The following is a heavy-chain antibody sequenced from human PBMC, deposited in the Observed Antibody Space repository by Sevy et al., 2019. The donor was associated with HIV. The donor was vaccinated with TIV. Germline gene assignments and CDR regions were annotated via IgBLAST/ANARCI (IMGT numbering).Heavy chain of an antibody. V-gene: IGHV3-21*01. D-gene: IGHD2-2*01. CDR2: ISSSSSYI. Sequence: GESLKISCAASGFTFSSYSMNWVRQAPGKGLEWVSSISSSSSYIYYADSVKGRFIISRDNAKNSLYLQMNSLRAEDTAVYYCARGRAVPAAAVSAFDIWGQGTMVTVSS. J-gene: IGHJ3*02. CDR1: GFTFSSYS. CDR3: ARGRAVPAAAVSAFDI.